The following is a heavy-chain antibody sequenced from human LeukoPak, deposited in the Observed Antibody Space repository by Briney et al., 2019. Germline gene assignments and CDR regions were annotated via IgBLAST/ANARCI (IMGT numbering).Heavy chain of an antibody. CDR2: INTNTGDS. D-gene: IGHD2-21*02. Sequence: ASVKVSCKASGYTLTSYAINWVRQAPGQGLEWMGRINTNTGDSIYAQGFTGRFVFSSDTSVSTAYLQISSLKADDTAVYYCARAPGGVVTATFDYWGQGTLVTVSS. V-gene: IGHV7-4-1*02. CDR1: GYTLTSYA. J-gene: IGHJ4*02. CDR3: ARAPGGVVTATFDY.